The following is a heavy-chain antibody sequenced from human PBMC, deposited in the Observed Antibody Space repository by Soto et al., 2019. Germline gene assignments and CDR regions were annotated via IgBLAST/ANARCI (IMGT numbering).Heavy chain of an antibody. CDR3: ARGSPYYYDSSGYWRSFDI. Sequence: PSETLSLTCTVSGGSISSGDYYWSWIRQPPGKDLEWIGYIYYSGSTYYNPSLKSRVTISVDTSKNQFSLKLSSVTAADTAVYYCARGSPYYYDSSGYWRSFDIWGQGTVVTVSS. CDR2: IYYSGST. J-gene: IGHJ3*02. CDR1: GGSISSGDYY. V-gene: IGHV4-30-4*01. D-gene: IGHD3-22*01.